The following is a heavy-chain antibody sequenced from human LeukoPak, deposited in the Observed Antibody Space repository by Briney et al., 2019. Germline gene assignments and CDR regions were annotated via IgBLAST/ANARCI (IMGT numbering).Heavy chain of an antibody. CDR2: ISYDGSNK. D-gene: IGHD2-21*02. J-gene: IGHJ4*02. V-gene: IGHV3-30-3*01. Sequence: GGSLRLSCAASGFTFSYYAMHWVRQAPGKGLVWVVVISYDGSNKYYAESVKGQVTISRDNSKSTLYLQMDSLRAGDTAVYYCARQGDTGSWYFDYWGQGTLVTVSS. CDR3: ARQGDTGSWYFDY. CDR1: GFTFSYYA.